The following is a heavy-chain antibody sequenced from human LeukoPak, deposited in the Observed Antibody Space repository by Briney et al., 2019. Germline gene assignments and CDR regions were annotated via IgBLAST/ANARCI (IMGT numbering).Heavy chain of an antibody. D-gene: IGHD5-12*01. J-gene: IGHJ3*02. CDR1: GYTFTNYY. V-gene: IGHV1-46*01. CDR2: INPSGGST. Sequence: GASVKVSCKASGYTFTNYYIHWVRQAPGQGLECMGIINPSGGSTSYAQKFQGRVTMTRDMSTSTVYMELSSLRSEDTAVYYCARIVATTYITHDAFDTWGQGTMVTVSS. CDR3: ARIVATTYITHDAFDT.